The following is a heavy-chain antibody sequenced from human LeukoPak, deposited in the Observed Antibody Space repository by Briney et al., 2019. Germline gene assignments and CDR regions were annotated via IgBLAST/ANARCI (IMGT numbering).Heavy chain of an antibody. J-gene: IGHJ4*02. CDR2: INPNSGGT. V-gene: IGHV1-2*02. CDR3: ARELSGDIVVVPAATFDY. CDR1: GYTFTSYD. D-gene: IGHD2-2*01. Sequence: APVKVSCKASGYTFTSYDINWVRQATGQGLEWMGWINPNSGGTNYAQKFQGRVTMTRDTSISTAYMELSRLRSDDTAVYYCARELSGDIVVVPAATFDYWGQGTLVTVSS.